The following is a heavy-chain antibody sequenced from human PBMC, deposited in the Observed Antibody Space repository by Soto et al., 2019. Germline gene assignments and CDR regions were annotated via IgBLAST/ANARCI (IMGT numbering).Heavy chain of an antibody. CDR1: GDHLKKNV. D-gene: IGHD3-10*01. CDR3: ARGPFRPSAMDV. V-gene: IGHV1-69*01. J-gene: IGHJ6*02. CDR2: TIPALGKT. Sequence: SVKGSCKTSGDHLKKNVVRWARQAPGQGLEWMGGTIPALGKTHYIEKFQGRVTITVDDATRAVYMEVRDLTSEDTAIYYCARGPFRPSAMDVWGQGTTVTVSS.